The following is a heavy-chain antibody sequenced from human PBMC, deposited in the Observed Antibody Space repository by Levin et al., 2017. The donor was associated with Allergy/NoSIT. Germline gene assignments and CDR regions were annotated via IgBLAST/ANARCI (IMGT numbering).Heavy chain of an antibody. J-gene: IGHJ4*02. Sequence: SGPTLVKPTQTLTLTCTFSGFSLSTRGVGVGWIRQPPGKALEWLAVIYWDEDKRYRPSLKTRLTITKDTSNNQVVLTMTNMDPVDTATYYCAKSKGPGSWSSLYFDYWGQGTLVTVSS. CDR3: AKSKGPGSWSSLYFDY. CDR2: IYWDEDK. D-gene: IGHD6-13*01. V-gene: IGHV2-5*02. CDR1: GFSLSTRGVG.